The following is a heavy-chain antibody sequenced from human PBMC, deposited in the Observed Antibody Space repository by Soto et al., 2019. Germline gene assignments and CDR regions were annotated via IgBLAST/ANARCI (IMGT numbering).Heavy chain of an antibody. D-gene: IGHD2-2*01. CDR1: GFTLSDYY. CDR2: ISSSGSTI. V-gene: IGHV3-11*01. Sequence: GGSLRLSCAASGFTLSDYYMSWIRQAPGKGLEWVSYISSSGSTIYYADSVKGRFTISRDNAKNSLYLQMNSLRAEDTAVYYCARDEIYCSSTSCRNYYYYYMDVWGKGTTVTVSS. CDR3: ARDEIYCSSTSCRNYYYYYMDV. J-gene: IGHJ6*03.